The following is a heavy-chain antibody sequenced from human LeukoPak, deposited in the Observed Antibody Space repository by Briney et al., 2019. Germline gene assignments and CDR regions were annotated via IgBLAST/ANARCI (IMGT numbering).Heavy chain of an antibody. D-gene: IGHD1-26*01. Sequence: GESLKISCKGSGYSFTTYWIGWVRQMPGKGLEWMGIIYPGDSGTKYSPSFKGQVTMSADKSISTAYLQWSSLKASDTAMYYCATPSSGTYYYWGQGTLVTVSS. CDR3: ATPSSGTYYY. J-gene: IGHJ4*02. CDR2: IYPGDSGT. V-gene: IGHV5-51*01. CDR1: GYSFTTYW.